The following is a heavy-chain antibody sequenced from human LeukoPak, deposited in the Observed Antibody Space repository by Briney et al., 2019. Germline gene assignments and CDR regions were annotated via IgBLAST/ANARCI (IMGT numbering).Heavy chain of an antibody. J-gene: IGHJ4*02. Sequence: GGSLRLSCAASGFTFISYAMSWVRQAPGKGLEWVSAISVSGGSAYYADSVKGRFTISRDNSKNTLYLQMNSLGAEDTAIYYCAKASSTWGPTDYWGQGTLVTVSS. V-gene: IGHV3-23*01. D-gene: IGHD6-13*01. CDR1: GFTFISYA. CDR2: ISVSGGSA. CDR3: AKASSTWGPTDY.